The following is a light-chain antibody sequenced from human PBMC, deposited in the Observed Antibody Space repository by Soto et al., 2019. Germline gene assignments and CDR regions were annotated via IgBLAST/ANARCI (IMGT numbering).Light chain of an antibody. Sequence: IQMTQSPSSLSASVGDRVSITCRASQGITNYLAWYQQKAGKAPKLLIYAASTLQSGVPSRFSGSGSGTDFSLTSSSLQPEDVATYYCQKYNGAPWTFGQGTKVDIK. CDR2: AAS. CDR1: QGITNY. J-gene: IGKJ1*01. V-gene: IGKV1-27*01. CDR3: QKYNGAPWT.